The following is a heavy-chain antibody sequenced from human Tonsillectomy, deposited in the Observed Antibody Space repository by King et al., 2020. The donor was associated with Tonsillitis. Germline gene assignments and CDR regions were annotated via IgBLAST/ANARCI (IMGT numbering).Heavy chain of an antibody. J-gene: IGHJ6*02. CDR2: IYYSGST. CDR1: GGSISSSSYS. CDR3: ARKVGAGHYYYYHGLDV. D-gene: IGHD3-16*01. Sequence: QLQESGPGLVKPSETLSLTCTVSGGSISSSSYSWGWIRQPPGKGLEWIGSIYYSGSTSYNPSLRSRVTMSVDTPKNQFSLNLCSVTAADTAVYYCARKVGAGHYYYYHGLDVWGQGTTVTVSS. V-gene: IGHV4-39*01.